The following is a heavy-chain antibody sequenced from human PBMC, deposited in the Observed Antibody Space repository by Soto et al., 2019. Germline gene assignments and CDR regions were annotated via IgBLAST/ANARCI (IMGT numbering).Heavy chain of an antibody. V-gene: IGHV1-8*01. CDR2: MNPNSGNT. CDR1: GYTFTSYD. Sequence: GASVKVSCKASGYTFTSYDINWVRQATGQGLEWMGWMNPNSGNTGYAQKFQGRVTMTRNTSISTAYMELSRLRSEDTAVYYCASGGATERRDAFDIWGQGTMVTVSS. J-gene: IGHJ3*02. D-gene: IGHD1-26*01. CDR3: ASGGATERRDAFDI.